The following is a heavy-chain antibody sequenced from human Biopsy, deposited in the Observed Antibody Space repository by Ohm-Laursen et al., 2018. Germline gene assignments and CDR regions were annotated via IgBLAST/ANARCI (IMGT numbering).Heavy chain of an antibody. D-gene: IGHD6-6*01. J-gene: IGHJ4*02. V-gene: IGHV3-21*01. CDR3: ARERGWKSISTIDY. CDR2: ISRTSDFI. CDR1: GFTFSTYT. Sequence: SLRLSCAASGFTFSTYTMTWVRQAPGKGPEWVSSISRTSDFIYYADSVMGRFTISRDNAKSSVDLQMNSLRAEDTAVYFCARERGWKSISTIDYWGQGTLVTASS.